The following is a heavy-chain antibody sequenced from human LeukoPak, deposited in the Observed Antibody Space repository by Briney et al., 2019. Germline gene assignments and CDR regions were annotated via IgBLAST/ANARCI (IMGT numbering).Heavy chain of an antibody. Sequence: ASVKVPCKASGYTFTGYYMHWVRQAPGQGLERMGWINPNSGGTNYAQKFQGRVTMTRDTSISTAYMELSRLRSDDAAVYFCARESLRFDPWGQGTLVTVSS. J-gene: IGHJ5*02. CDR1: GYTFTGYY. CDR2: INPNSGGT. CDR3: ARESLRFDP. V-gene: IGHV1-2*02.